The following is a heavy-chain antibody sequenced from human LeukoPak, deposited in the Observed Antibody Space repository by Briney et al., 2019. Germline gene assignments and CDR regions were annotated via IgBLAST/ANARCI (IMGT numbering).Heavy chain of an antibody. V-gene: IGHV5-51*01. CDR3: ARHVLPGLLEDY. D-gene: IGHD1-1*01. CDR1: GYSFSNYW. J-gene: IGHJ4*02. CDR2: IYPGDSDT. Sequence: GESLKISCKGSGYSFSNYWIGWVRQMPGKGLEWMGIIYPGDSDTRYSPTFQGQVTISADKSISTAYLQWSSLKALDTAMYYCARHVLPGLLEDYWGQGTLVTVSS.